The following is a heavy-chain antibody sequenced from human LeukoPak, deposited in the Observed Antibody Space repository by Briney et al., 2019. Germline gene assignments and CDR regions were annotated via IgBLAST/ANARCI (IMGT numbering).Heavy chain of an antibody. CDR3: ARETAAAGSFIAINDY. CDR1: GGSTSSSNW. CDR2: IYHSGST. J-gene: IGHJ4*02. D-gene: IGHD6-13*01. Sequence: TPSGTLSLTCAVSGGSTSSSNWWSWVRQPPGKGLEWIGEIYHSGSTYYNPSLKSRVTISVDASKNQFSLKLGSVTAADTAVYYCARETAAAGSFIAINDYWGQGTLVTVSS. V-gene: IGHV4-4*02.